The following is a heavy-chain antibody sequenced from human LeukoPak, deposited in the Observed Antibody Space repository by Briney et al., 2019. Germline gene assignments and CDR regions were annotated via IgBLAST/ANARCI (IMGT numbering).Heavy chain of an antibody. J-gene: IGHJ4*02. CDR3: ARDLRGDYDFWSGYFQGYFDY. CDR1: GYTFTSYY. D-gene: IGHD3-3*01. V-gene: IGHV1-46*01. Sequence: ASVKVSCKASGYTFTSYYMHWVRQAPGQGLEWMGIINPSGGSTSYAQKLQGRVTMTTDTSTSTAYMELRSLRSDDTAVYYCARDLRGDYDFWSGYFQGYFDYWGQGTLVTVSS. CDR2: INPSGGST.